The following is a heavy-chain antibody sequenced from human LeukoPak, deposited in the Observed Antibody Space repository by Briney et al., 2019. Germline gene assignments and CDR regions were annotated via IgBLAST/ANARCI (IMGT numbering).Heavy chain of an antibody. Sequence: SETLSLTCTVSGGSISSGGYYWSWIRQHPGKGLEWIGYIYYSGSTYYNPSLKSRVTISVDTSKNQFSLKLSSVTAADTAVYYCAREVGSYDPSYYYYGTDVWGQGTPVTVSS. CDR1: GGSISSGGYY. CDR3: AREVGSYDPSYYYYGTDV. D-gene: IGHD5-12*01. J-gene: IGHJ6*02. V-gene: IGHV4-31*03. CDR2: IYYSGST.